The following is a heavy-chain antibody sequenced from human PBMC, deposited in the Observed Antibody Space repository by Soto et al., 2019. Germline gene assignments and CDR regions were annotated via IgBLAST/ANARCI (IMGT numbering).Heavy chain of an antibody. J-gene: IGHJ5*02. V-gene: IGHV1-3*01. Sequence: QVQLVQSGAEVKKPGASVKVSCQASGYTFTNYAIHWVRQAPGQRLEWMGWINGGNGYTKYSQKFQGRVTITRDTPASTAYMELSSLTSEDTSVYYCARRLSEGWFDPWGQGTLVTVSS. CDR2: INGGNGYT. D-gene: IGHD2-15*01. CDR1: GYTFTNYA. CDR3: ARRLSEGWFDP.